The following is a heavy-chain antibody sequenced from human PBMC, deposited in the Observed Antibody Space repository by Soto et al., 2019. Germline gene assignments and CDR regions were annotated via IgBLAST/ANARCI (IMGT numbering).Heavy chain of an antibody. J-gene: IGHJ5*02. V-gene: IGHV3-48*03. D-gene: IGHD3-22*01. CDR3: WGYYYDSSGYYSEFT. CDR1: GFTFSVFE. CDR2: IGTSGSTI. Sequence: EVQLVESGGGLVQPGGSLRLSCAASGFTFSVFEMNWARQGPGRGLEWLSYIGTSGSTISYADSVKGRFTISRDNAQKSLYLQMNNLRAEDTAVYYCWGYYYDSSGYYSEFTWGQGTPVIVSA.